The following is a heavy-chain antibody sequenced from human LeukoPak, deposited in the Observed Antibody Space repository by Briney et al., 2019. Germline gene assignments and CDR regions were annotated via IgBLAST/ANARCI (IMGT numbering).Heavy chain of an antibody. Sequence: PGGSLRLSCAASGFTFSSYSMNWVRQAPGKGLEWVASIKEDGSEEHYVDSVKGRFTISRDNARNSVHVQMNSLRAEDTAVYFCARVRPGHYFDYWGQGALVTVSS. CDR1: GFTFSSYS. J-gene: IGHJ4*02. V-gene: IGHV3-7*01. D-gene: IGHD6-6*01. CDR3: ARVRPGHYFDY. CDR2: IKEDGSEE.